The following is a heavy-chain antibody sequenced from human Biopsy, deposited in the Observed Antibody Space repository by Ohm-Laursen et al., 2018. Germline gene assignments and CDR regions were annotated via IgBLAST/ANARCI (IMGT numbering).Heavy chain of an antibody. D-gene: IGHD4-11*01. J-gene: IGHJ4*02. CDR1: GFTFSNYG. Sequence: SLRLSCSAPGFTFSNYGMHWVRQAPGKGLEWLAVIWYDGSNKYYGDSVQGRFTISRDNSKNTVYLQMNSLRAEDTAIYYCARDSTINTVTTVDYWGQGTLVTVSS. V-gene: IGHV3-33*01. CDR2: IWYDGSNK. CDR3: ARDSTINTVTTVDY.